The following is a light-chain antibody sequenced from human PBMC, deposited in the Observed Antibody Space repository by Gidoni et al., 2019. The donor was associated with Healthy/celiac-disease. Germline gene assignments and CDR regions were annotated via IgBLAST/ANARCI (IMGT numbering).Light chain of an antibody. J-gene: IGKJ3*01. CDR2: GAS. V-gene: IGKV3-20*01. Sequence: DTVLTQSPGTLSLSPGERATLSCRASQSVSSSYLAWYQQTPGQAPRLLIYGASSRATGIPDRFSGSGSGTDFTLTISRLEPEDFAVYYCQQYGSSPPVTFGPGTKVDIK. CDR1: QSVSSSY. CDR3: QQYGSSPPVT.